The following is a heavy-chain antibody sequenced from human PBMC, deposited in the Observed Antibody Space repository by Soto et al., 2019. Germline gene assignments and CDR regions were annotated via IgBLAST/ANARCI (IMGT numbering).Heavy chain of an antibody. Sequence: QLQLQESGPGLVKPSETLSLTCTVSGGSISSSSYYWGWIRQPPGKGLEWIGSIYYSGSTYYNPSLKSRVTLSLATSKNQVSLQLRSVTAADTAVYYCARRPHDCGASRFSPWGQGTLVTVSS. V-gene: IGHV4-39*01. J-gene: IGHJ5*02. D-gene: IGHD4-17*01. CDR3: ARRPHDCGASRFSP. CDR2: IYYSGST. CDR1: GGSISSSSYY.